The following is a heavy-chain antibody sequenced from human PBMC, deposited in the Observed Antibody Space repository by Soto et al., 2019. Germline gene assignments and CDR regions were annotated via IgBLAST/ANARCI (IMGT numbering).Heavy chain of an antibody. J-gene: IGHJ4*02. CDR3: ARHPDY. CDR1: GFTFSSYT. CDR2: IGSSGSDI. V-gene: IGHV3-48*01. Sequence: GGSLRLSCAASGFTFSSYTMNWVRQAPGKGLEWISDIGSSGSDIYYADSVKGRFTISRDNAKNSLYLQMNSLRAEDTAVYYCARHPDYWGQGTLVTVSS.